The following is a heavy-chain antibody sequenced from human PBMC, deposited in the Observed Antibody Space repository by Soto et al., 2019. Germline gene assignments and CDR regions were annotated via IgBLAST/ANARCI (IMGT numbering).Heavy chain of an antibody. CDR2: IIPIFGTA. Sequence: SVRVSCKXSGGTFSSYAISWVRQAPGQGLEWMGGIIPIFGTANYAQKFQGRVTITADKSTSTAYMELSSLRSEDTAVYYCARVGWFGELLSHYYYGMDVWGQGTTVTVSS. D-gene: IGHD3-10*01. CDR3: ARVGWFGELLSHYYYGMDV. CDR1: GGTFSSYA. J-gene: IGHJ6*02. V-gene: IGHV1-69*06.